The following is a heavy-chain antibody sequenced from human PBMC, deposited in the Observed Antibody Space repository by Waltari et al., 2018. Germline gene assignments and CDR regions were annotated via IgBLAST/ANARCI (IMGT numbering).Heavy chain of an antibody. J-gene: IGHJ6*03. CDR1: GGSFSNYY. Sequence: QVQLQQGGAGLLKPSETLSLTCAVSGGSFSNYYWSWIRQSPGKGLEWIGEINHSGSTNVNPSLKSRVTILLDTSRNQFSLKVRSVTAADAAVYYCAGLRFNYYYYYHMDVWGNGTTVTVSS. V-gene: IGHV4-34*01. CDR2: INHSGST. CDR3: AGLRFNYYYYYHMDV. D-gene: IGHD3-10*01.